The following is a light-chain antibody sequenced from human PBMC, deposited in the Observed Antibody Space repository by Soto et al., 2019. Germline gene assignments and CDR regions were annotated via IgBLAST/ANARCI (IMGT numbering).Light chain of an antibody. V-gene: IGKV4-1*01. CDR2: WAS. J-gene: IGKJ4*01. Sequence: DIVMTQSPDSLALSLGERATIHCKSSQSISYSSINKNYLAWYKQRPGQPPKVLFYWASTRQSGVPDRLSASGSGTDFTLIINSLQEEAVAVYYCQQYFSSPLTFGGGTKVDIK. CDR1: QSISYSSINKNY. CDR3: QQYFSSPLT.